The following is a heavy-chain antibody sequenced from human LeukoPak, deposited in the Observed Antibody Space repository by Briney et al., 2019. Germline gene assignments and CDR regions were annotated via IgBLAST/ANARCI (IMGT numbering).Heavy chain of an antibody. Sequence: ASVKVSCTVSGYTLTELSMHWVRQAPGKGLEWMGGFDPEDGETIYAQKFQGRVTMTEDTSTDTVYMELSSLRSEDTAVYYCARVGDYGGNFDYWGQGTLVTVSS. CDR3: ARVGDYGGNFDY. V-gene: IGHV1-24*01. D-gene: IGHD4-23*01. CDR2: FDPEDGET. CDR1: GYTLTELS. J-gene: IGHJ4*02.